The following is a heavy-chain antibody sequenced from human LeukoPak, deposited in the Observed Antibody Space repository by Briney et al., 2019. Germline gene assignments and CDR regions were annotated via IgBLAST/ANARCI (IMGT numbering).Heavy chain of an antibody. CDR1: GGTFSSYA. J-gene: IGHJ4*02. Sequence: SVKVSCKASGGTFSSYAISWVRQAPGQGLEWMGRIIPILGIANYAQKFQGRVTITADKSTSTAYMELSSLRSEDTAVYYCARDSVDTAILTEGDYWGQGTLVTVSS. CDR3: ARDSVDTAILTEGDY. CDR2: IIPILGIA. D-gene: IGHD5-18*01. V-gene: IGHV1-69*04.